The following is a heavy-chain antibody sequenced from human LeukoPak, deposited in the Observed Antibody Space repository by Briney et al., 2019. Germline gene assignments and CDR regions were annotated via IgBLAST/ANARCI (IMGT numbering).Heavy chain of an antibody. V-gene: IGHV4-4*09. J-gene: IGHJ4*02. D-gene: IGHD1-1*01. CDR3: VQTTGWPGFDY. Sequence: SETLSLTCTTSGVSISRFYWSWVRQPPGKGLEWIGNIYSGVPTYFNPSLKSRVIISVDTSKNQFSLNLTSVTAAATAMYYCVQTTGWPGFDYWGQGILVTVSS. CDR1: GVSISRFY. CDR2: IYSGVPT.